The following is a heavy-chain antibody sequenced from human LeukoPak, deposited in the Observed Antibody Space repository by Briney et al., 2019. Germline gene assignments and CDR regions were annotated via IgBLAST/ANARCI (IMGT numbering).Heavy chain of an antibody. CDR3: ARFRRYYGGYPTYDAFDI. V-gene: IGHV5-51*01. CDR1: GYSFTSYW. CDR2: IYPGDSDT. Sequence: GESLKISCKGSGYSFTSYWIGWVRQMPGKGLEWMGIIYPGDSDTRYSPSFQGQVTISADKSISTAYLQWSSLKASDTAMYYCARFRRYYGGYPTYDAFDIWGQGTMVTVSS. D-gene: IGHD4-23*01. J-gene: IGHJ3*02.